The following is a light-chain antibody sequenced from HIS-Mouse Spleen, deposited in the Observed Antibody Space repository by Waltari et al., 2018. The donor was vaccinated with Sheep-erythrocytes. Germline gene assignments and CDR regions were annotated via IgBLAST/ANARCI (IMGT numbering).Light chain of an antibody. CDR2: AAS. Sequence: DIQMTKLPSSLSASVGDRVPITCRASQSISSYLNWYQQKPGKAPKLLIYAASSLQSGVPSRFSGSGSGTDFTLTISSLQPEDFATYYCQQSYSTPPTFGGGTKVEIK. CDR3: QQSYSTPPT. J-gene: IGKJ4*01. CDR1: QSISSY. V-gene: IGKV1-39*01.